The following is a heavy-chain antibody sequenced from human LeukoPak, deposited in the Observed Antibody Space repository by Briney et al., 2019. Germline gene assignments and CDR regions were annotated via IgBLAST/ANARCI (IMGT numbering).Heavy chain of an antibody. CDR1: GYTFISYG. Sequence: GASVKVSCKASGYTFISYGISWVRQAPGQGLEWMGWISAYNGNTNYAKKVQGRVTLTTETSTSTAYMELRSLRSDDTAVYYCARDRQLGSSGYYAAYWGQGTLVTVSS. V-gene: IGHV1-18*01. CDR2: ISAYNGNT. J-gene: IGHJ4*02. D-gene: IGHD3-22*01. CDR3: ARDRQLGSSGYYAAY.